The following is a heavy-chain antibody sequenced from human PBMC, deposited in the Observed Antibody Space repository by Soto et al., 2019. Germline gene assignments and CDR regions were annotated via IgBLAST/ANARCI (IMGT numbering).Heavy chain of an antibody. Sequence: QVQLVQSGAEVKKPGASVKVSCKASGYTFTNYAMHWVRQAPGQRLEWMGWINASIGNTKYSQKFQGSVTITRDTSANTAYMELSSLRSEDTAVDDCARRNVYGTASYSFDYWGQGTLVTVSS. V-gene: IGHV1-3*01. CDR2: INASIGNT. CDR1: GYTFTNYA. D-gene: IGHD3-10*01. J-gene: IGHJ4*02. CDR3: ARRNVYGTASYSFDY.